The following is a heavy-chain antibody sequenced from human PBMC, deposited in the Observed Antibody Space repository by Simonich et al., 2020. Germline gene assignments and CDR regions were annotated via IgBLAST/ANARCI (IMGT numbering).Heavy chain of an antibody. CDR2: ISGSGVST. J-gene: IGHJ3*02. CDR1: GFTFSSYA. D-gene: IGHD3-22*01. V-gene: IGHV3-23*01. CDR3: AKDLGERITMIVVVIDAFDI. Sequence: GGGLVQPGGSLRLSCAASGFTFSSYAMSWVRQAPGKGLEWVAAISGSGVSTYYAGSVKGRFTISSDNSKNTLYLQMNSLRAEDTAVYYCAKDLGERITMIVVVIDAFDIWGQGTMVTVSS.